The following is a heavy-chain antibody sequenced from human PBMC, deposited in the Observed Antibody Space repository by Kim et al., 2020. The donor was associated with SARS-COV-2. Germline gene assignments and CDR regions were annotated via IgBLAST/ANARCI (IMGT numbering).Heavy chain of an antibody. V-gene: IGHV4-59*01. Sequence: KYNPSRKSRVTISLDTSKNQFSLKLSSVTAADTAVYYCAREGYSGWFDPWGQGTLVTVSS. D-gene: IGHD3-10*01. J-gene: IGHJ5*02. CDR3: AREGYSGWFDP.